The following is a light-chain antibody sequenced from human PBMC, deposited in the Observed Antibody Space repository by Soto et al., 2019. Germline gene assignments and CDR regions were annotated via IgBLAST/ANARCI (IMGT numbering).Light chain of an antibody. CDR2: GAS. CDR3: QQYNNWPPGT. J-gene: IGKJ1*01. Sequence: IVMTQSPATLSVSPGERATLSCRASQSVSSNLAWYQHKPGQPPRLLIYGASSSATGIPARFRGVGSVPEFTLAICSLQSEDFADYYCQQYNNWPPGTFGQGTKVEIK. CDR1: QSVSSN. V-gene: IGKV3D-15*01.